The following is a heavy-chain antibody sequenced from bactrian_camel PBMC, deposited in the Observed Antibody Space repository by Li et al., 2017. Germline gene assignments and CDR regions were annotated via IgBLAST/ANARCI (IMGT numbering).Heavy chain of an antibody. CDR2: IADYGHV. CDR1: GYTFARGG. CDR3: AADFRDLCGTWSPFDFAY. J-gene: IGHJ6*01. D-gene: IGHD6*01. V-gene: IGHV3S53*01. Sequence: QLVESGGGSVQAGGSLKLACVFSGYTFARGGMGWYRQAPGKKREMVSIIADYGHVQDSEFAKGRFTISQDNAKNTVDLQMSSLKPDDTAMYYCAADFRDLCGTWSPFDFAYRGHGTQVTVS.